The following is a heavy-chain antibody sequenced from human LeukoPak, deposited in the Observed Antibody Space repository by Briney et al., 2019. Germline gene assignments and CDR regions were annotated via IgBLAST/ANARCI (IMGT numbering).Heavy chain of an antibody. CDR2: IRNSGDSP. V-gene: IGHV3-23*01. Sequence: GGSLRLSCAASGFTFSTYGMSWVRQASGKGLEWVSAIRNSGDSPYYADSVKGRFTISRDNSKNTLYLQMYSLRAEDTAEYYCAKGELVPDYWGQGTLVTVSS. CDR3: AKGELVPDY. CDR1: GFTFSTYG. D-gene: IGHD6-13*01. J-gene: IGHJ4*02.